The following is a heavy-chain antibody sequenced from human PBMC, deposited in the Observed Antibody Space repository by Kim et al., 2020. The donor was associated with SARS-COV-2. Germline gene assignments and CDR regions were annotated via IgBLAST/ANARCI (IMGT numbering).Heavy chain of an antibody. Sequence: SETLSLTCAVYGGSFSGYYWSWIRQPPGKGLEWIGEINHSGSTNYNPSLKSRVTISVDTSKNQFSLKLSSVTAADTAVYYCARTPSNWNDVFRPLYLSYGMDVWGQGTTVTVSS. J-gene: IGHJ6*02. V-gene: IGHV4-34*01. CDR1: GGSFSGYY. D-gene: IGHD1-20*01. CDR2: INHSGST. CDR3: ARTPSNWNDVFRPLYLSYGMDV.